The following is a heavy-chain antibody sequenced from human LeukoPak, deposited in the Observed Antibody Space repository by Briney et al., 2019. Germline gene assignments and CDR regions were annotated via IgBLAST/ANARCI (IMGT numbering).Heavy chain of an antibody. CDR1: GYTFTGYY. CDR3: ARDENSSSWYLNNWFDP. Sequence: ASAKVSCKASGYTFTGYYMHWVRQAPGQGLEWMGWINPNSGGTNYAQKFQGRVTMTRDTSISTAYMELSRLRSDDTAVYYCARDENSSSWYLNNWFDPWGQGTLVTVSS. CDR2: INPNSGGT. V-gene: IGHV1-2*02. J-gene: IGHJ5*02. D-gene: IGHD6-13*01.